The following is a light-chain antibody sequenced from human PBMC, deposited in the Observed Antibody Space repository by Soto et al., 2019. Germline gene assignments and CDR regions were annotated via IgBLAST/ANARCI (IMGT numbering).Light chain of an antibody. CDR1: ERLSSVY. Sequence: EIVLTQSPGTLSLSPGERATLSCRASERLSSVYLAWYQQKPGQALRLLIYDASNRATGIPARFSGSGSGSEFTLTISGLQSEDFAVYYCQQYNDRPPITFGQGTRLE. CDR2: DAS. V-gene: IGKV3D-15*01. CDR3: QQYNDRPPIT. J-gene: IGKJ5*01.